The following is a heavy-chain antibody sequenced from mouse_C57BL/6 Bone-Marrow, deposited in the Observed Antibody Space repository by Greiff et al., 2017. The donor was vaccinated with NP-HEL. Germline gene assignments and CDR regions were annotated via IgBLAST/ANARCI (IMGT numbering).Heavy chain of an antibody. J-gene: IGHJ1*03. CDR2: IYIGNGYT. Sequence: EVKLQESGAELVRPGSSVKMSCKTSGYTFTSYGINWVKQRPGQGLEWIGYIYIGNGYTEYNEKFKGKATLTSDTSSSTAYMQLSSLTSEDSAIYFCARDYYGSSYPWYFDVWGTGTTVTVSS. D-gene: IGHD1-1*01. CDR3: ARDYYGSSYPWYFDV. V-gene: IGHV1-58*01. CDR1: GYTFTSYG.